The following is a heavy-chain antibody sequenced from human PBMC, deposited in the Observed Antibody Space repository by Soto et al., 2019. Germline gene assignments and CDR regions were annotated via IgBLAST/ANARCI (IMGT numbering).Heavy chain of an antibody. CDR3: ARTDRDFYGLDV. CDR2: SSAAGDP. J-gene: IGHJ6*02. CDR1: GFTFRNYD. Sequence: EVQLVESGGGLVQPGVSLRLSCEASGFTFRNYDMHWVRQGTGKGLEWVSGSSAAGDPDYADSVEGRSTISGENATSSFFLQMNSLRVGDTAVYYCARTDRDFYGLDVWGQGTTVIVSS. V-gene: IGHV3-13*05.